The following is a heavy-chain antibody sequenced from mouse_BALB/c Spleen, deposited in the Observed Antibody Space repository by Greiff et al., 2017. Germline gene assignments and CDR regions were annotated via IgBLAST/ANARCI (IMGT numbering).Heavy chain of an antibody. CDR1: GFTFSSYA. D-gene: IGHD1-1*01. Sequence: EVQLVESGGGLVKPGGSLKLSCAASGFTFSSYAMSWVRQTPEKRLEWVASISSGGSTYYPDSVKGRFTISRDNARNILYLQMSSLRSEDTAMYYCARGGVGSSSFAYWGQGTLVTVSA. CDR2: ISSGGST. CDR3: ARGGVGSSSFAY. V-gene: IGHV5-6-5*01. J-gene: IGHJ3*01.